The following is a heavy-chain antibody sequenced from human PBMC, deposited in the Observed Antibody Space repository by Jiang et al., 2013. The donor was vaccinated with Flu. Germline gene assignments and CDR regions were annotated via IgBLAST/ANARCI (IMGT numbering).Heavy chain of an antibody. V-gene: IGHV1-18*01. D-gene: IGHD6-13*01. CDR2: ISVYNGNT. CDR3: ARDPPEGVAAAGRPGDY. Sequence: GQGLEWMGWISVYNGNTNYAQKFQGRVTMTTDTSTSTAYMELRSLRSDDTAVYYCARDPPEGVAAAGRPGDYWGQGTLVTVSS. J-gene: IGHJ4*02.